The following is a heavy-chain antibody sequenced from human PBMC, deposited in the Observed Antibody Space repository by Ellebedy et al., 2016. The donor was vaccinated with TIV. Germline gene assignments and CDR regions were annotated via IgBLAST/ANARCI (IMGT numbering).Heavy chain of an antibody. CDR1: GIVFSGYS. V-gene: IGHV3-21*06. CDR3: SRVYGSGKSDY. CDR2: IRDSSRYI. Sequence: GESLKISCAGSGIVFSGYSMNWVRQAPGKGLEWVSSIRDSSRYIFYADSVRGRFTISRDNAKNSLYLQMNSLRVEDTAVYYCSRVYGSGKSDYWGQGTLVAVSS. J-gene: IGHJ4*02. D-gene: IGHD6-19*01.